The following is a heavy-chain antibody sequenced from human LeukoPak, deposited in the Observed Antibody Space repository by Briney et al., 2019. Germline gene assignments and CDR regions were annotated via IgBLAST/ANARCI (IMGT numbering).Heavy chain of an antibody. Sequence: SETLSLTCTVSGGSISSSSYYWGWIRQPPGKGLEWIVSIYYSGSTYYNPSLKSRFTISVDTSKNQFSLKLSSVTAADTAVYYCARFDHNGDYRLWVIDYWGQGTLVTVPS. V-gene: IGHV4-39*01. CDR1: GGSISSSSYY. CDR3: ARFDHNGDYRLWVIDY. CDR2: IYYSGST. D-gene: IGHD4-17*01. J-gene: IGHJ4*02.